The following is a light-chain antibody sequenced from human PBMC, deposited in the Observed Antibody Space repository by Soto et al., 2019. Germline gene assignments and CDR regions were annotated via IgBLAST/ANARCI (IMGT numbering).Light chain of an antibody. Sequence: QSELTQPASVSGSPGQSIAISCVGTSGDIGDYNYVSWYQQHPGKVPKVIIYDVSNRPSGVSYRFSGTKSGNTASLTVSGLQAVDVADSSSSSITSSSTLIFRTVTKVTV. J-gene: IGLJ1*01. CDR3: SSITSSSTLI. V-gene: IGLV2-14*01. CDR1: SGDIGDYNY. CDR2: DVS.